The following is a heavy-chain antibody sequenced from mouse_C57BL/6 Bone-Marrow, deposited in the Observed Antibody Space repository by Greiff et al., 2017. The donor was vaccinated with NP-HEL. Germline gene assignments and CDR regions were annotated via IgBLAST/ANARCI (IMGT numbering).Heavy chain of an antibody. J-gene: IGHJ2*01. Sequence: VQLQQPGAELVRPGPSVKLSCKASGYTFTSYWMHWVKQRPGQGLEWIGVIDPSDSYTNYNQKFKGKATLTVDTSSSTAYMQLSSLTSEDSAVYYCARGKLGPFDYWGQGTTLTVSS. D-gene: IGHD4-1*01. V-gene: IGHV1-59*01. CDR1: GYTFTSYW. CDR2: IDPSDSYT. CDR3: ARGKLGPFDY.